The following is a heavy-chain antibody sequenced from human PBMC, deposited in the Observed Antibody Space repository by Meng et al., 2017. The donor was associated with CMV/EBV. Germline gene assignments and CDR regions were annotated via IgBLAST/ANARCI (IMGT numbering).Heavy chain of an antibody. V-gene: IGHV1-46*01. Sequence: LVQSGAGVKNPGASVKVSCKASRYTFTSYYMHWGRQAPGHGLEWMVIINPSGGSTSYAQKFQVRVTMTRDTSTSTVYMELSSLRSEDTAVYYCARESGSVGDYWGQGTLVTVSS. D-gene: IGHD1-26*01. J-gene: IGHJ4*02. CDR3: ARESGSVGDY. CDR1: RYTFTSYY. CDR2: INPSGGST.